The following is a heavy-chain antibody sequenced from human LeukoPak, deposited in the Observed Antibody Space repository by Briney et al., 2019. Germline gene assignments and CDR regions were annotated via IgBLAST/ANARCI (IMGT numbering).Heavy chain of an antibody. J-gene: IGHJ4*02. V-gene: IGHV1-69*05. CDR1: GGTFSSYA. CDR3: ARVGSSSWSNGYDY. Sequence: VASVKVSCKASGGTFSSYAISWVRQAPGQGLEWTGGIIPIFGTANYAQKFQGRVTITTDESTSTAYMELSSLRSEDTAVYYCARVGSSSWSNGYDYWGQGTLVTVSS. D-gene: IGHD6-13*01. CDR2: IIPIFGTA.